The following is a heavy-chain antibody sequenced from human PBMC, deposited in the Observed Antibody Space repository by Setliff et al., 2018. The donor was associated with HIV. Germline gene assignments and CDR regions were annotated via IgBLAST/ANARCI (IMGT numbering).Heavy chain of an antibody. D-gene: IGHD5-18*01. J-gene: IGHJ4*02. Sequence: PGGSLRLSCAASGFSFSDHSLTWVRQAPGKGLEWVSYISGSSSSIFYAESVKGRFTISRDNAKNSLYLQMNSLRVEDTAVYYCATDENNYGNLFDYWGQGTLVTVSS. V-gene: IGHV3-48*01. CDR2: ISGSSSSI. CDR1: GFSFSDHS. CDR3: ATDENNYGNLFDY.